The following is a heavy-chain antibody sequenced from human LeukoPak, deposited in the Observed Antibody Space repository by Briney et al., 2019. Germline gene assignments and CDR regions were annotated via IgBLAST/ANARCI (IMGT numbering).Heavy chain of an antibody. CDR3: AKDCPTWDSSSWTDY. V-gene: IGHV3-23*01. Sequence: PGGSLRLSCAASGFTFSSYAMSWVRQAPGKGLEWVSAISGSGGITYYADSVKVRFTISRDNSKNTLYLQMNSLRAEDTAVYYCAKDCPTWDSSSWTDYWGQGTLVTVSS. CDR2: ISGSGGIT. D-gene: IGHD6-13*01. J-gene: IGHJ4*02. CDR1: GFTFSSYA.